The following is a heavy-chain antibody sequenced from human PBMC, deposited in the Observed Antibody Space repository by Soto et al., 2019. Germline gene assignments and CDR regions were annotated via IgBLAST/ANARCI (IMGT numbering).Heavy chain of an antibody. Sequence: QVQLQESGPGLVKPSQTLSLTCTVSGGSISSGGYYWSWIRQHPGKGLEWIGYIYYSGSTYYNASLKSRITIAVDTSKNQLTLKLSSVTAADTAVYYCARVISYGYFDYWGQGTLVTVSS. CDR1: GGSISSGGYY. D-gene: IGHD1-26*01. J-gene: IGHJ4*02. CDR2: IYYSGST. V-gene: IGHV4-31*03. CDR3: ARVISYGYFDY.